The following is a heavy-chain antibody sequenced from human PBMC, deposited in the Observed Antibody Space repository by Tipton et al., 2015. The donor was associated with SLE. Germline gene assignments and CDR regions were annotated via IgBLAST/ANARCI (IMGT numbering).Heavy chain of an antibody. CDR3: ARAYGDYYDFYMDV. J-gene: IGHJ6*03. CDR1: GFTFSSYW. D-gene: IGHD4-17*01. CDR2: IYSVGRI. Sequence: SLRLSCAASGFTFSSYWMHWVRQAPGKGLEWVATIYSVGRIYYGASVRGRFTVSRDNANNILYLQMDSLRVEDTAVYYCARAYGDYYDFYMDVWGKGTTVTVSS. V-gene: IGHV3-66*01.